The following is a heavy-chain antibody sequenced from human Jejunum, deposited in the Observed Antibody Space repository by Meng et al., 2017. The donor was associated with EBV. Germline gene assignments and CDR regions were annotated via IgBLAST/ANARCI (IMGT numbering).Heavy chain of an antibody. J-gene: IGHJ4*02. D-gene: IGHD6-13*01. CDR3: ARSIIAPAATGY. V-gene: IGHV1-46*01. Sequence: QVQLVTSGAAVKKPGASVKISCKASGYTFSSYSMHWGRQAPGQGLEWMGIINPNGGSTTYAQEFQGRLTMTRDTSTSTVNMELSSLRSEDTAMYYCARSIIAPAATGYWGQGTLVTVSS. CDR2: INPNGGST. CDR1: GYTFSSYS.